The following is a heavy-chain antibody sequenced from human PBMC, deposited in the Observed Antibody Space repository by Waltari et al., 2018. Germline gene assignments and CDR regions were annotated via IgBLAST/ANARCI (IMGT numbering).Heavy chain of an antibody. V-gene: IGHV4-39*01. CDR1: GGSISSGGYY. D-gene: IGHD5-12*01. Sequence: QLRLQESGPGLVKPSEPLSLTCTVSGGSISSGGYYWGWIRQSPGKGLEWIGSIYYSGSTHYNPTLESRVTISGDTSKNQFSLKVSSVTAADTAVYYCARHWKRSGYRFDPWGQGTLVTVSS. J-gene: IGHJ5*02. CDR2: IYYSGST. CDR3: ARHWKRSGYRFDP.